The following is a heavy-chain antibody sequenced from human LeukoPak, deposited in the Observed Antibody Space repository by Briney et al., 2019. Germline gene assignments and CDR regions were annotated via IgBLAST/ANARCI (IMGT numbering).Heavy chain of an antibody. CDR2: ISDDETYK. D-gene: IGHD6-13*01. V-gene: IGHV3-30-3*01. CDR3: ARATYSSTWYSRYFDL. J-gene: IGHJ2*01. CDR1: GFTFNSYS. Sequence: GGSLRLSCAASGFTFNSYSMHWVRQAPGKGLEWVTAISDDETYKFYADSVKGRFTISRDNSKNTLYLQMNSLRAGDTAVYYCARATYSSTWYSRYFDLWGRGTLVTVSS.